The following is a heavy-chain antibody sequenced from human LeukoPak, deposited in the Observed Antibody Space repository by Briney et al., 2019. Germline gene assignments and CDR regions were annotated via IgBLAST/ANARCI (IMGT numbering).Heavy chain of an antibody. CDR3: TRAGSGWSGGAFDI. CDR1: GFTFGDYA. V-gene: IGHV3-49*04. CDR2: IRSKAYGGTT. J-gene: IGHJ3*02. Sequence: GGSLRLSCTASGFTFGDYAMSWVRQAQGRGLEWVGFIRSKAYGGTTEYAASVKGRFTISRDDSKSIAYLQMNSLKTEDTAVYYCTRAGSGWSGGAFDIWGQGTMVTVSS. D-gene: IGHD6-19*01.